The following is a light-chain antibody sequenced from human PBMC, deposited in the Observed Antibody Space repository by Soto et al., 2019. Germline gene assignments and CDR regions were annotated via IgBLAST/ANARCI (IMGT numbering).Light chain of an antibody. Sequence: DIPMTQSPSSLSASVGDRVTITCRASQSIRSYLNWYQQKPGEAPKLLIYAASSLQSGVPSRFSGSGSGTDFTLTISSLQPEDFATYYCQQSYTFGQGTRLEIK. J-gene: IGKJ5*01. CDR2: AAS. CDR1: QSIRSY. V-gene: IGKV1-39*01. CDR3: QQSYT.